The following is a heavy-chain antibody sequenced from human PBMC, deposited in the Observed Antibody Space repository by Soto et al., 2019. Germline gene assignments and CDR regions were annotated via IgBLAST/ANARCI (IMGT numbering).Heavy chain of an antibody. V-gene: IGHV3-73*01. D-gene: IGHD2-2*01. CDR3: VSPSCSSSRCYAFDF. Sequence: PGGSLRLSCVVSGLRFSDSTIHWVRQASGKGLEWVGRVTNKANNYATAYAASVRDRFTVTRDDSKNMAYLQMNSLKTEDTAVYHCVSPSCSSSRCYAFDFWGQGTLVTVSS. CDR1: GLRFSDST. J-gene: IGHJ4*02. CDR2: VTNKANNYAT.